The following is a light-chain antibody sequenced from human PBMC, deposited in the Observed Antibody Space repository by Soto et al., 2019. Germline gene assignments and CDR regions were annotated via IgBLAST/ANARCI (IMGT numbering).Light chain of an antibody. CDR3: ATWDESLNGVV. CDR2: SND. J-gene: IGLJ3*02. V-gene: IGLV1-44*01. Sequence: QSVLAQPPSASGSPGQKFTIFCSGTIFNIASHPVNWYQRLPGTAPKLLIHSNDQRPSGVPDRFSGSKSGTSASLALSGLQADDEAEYYCATWDESLNGVVFGGGTKLT. CDR1: IFNIASHP.